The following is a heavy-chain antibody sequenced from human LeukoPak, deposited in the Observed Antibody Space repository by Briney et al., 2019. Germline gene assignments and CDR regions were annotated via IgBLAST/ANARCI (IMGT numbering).Heavy chain of an antibody. CDR3: ARSGTYYNNWFDP. D-gene: IGHD3-10*01. CDR1: GGSISSSSYY. Sequence: SETLSLTCTVSGGSISSSSYYWGWIRQPAGKGLEWIGRIYNSGNTNYNPSLKSRVTISVDTSKNQFSLKLNSATAADTAVYYCARSGTYYNNWFDPWGQGTLVTVSS. J-gene: IGHJ5*02. CDR2: IYNSGNT. V-gene: IGHV4-61*02.